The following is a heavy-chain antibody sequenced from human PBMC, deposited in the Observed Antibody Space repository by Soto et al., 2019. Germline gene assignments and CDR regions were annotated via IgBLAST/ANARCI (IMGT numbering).Heavy chain of an antibody. D-gene: IGHD3-22*01. CDR1: GASIPSGDYS. J-gene: IGHJ3*02. CDR2: IYHTGST. Sequence: QLQLQESGSGLVKPSQTLSLMCAVSGASIPSGDYSWSWIRQPPGKGLEWIGFIYHTGSTYYNPSLKSRVTISGDRSKNQFSLKLSSVTAADTAVYYCAVYSGGYYPDAFDIWGQGTMVTVSS. V-gene: IGHV4-30-2*01. CDR3: AVYSGGYYPDAFDI.